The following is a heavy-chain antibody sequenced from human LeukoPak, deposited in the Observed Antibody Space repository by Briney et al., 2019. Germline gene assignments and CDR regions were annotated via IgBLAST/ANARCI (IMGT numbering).Heavy chain of an antibody. D-gene: IGHD3-10*01. CDR3: APDLG. CDR1: GFSFTSYW. Sequence: GGSLRLSCAASGFSFTSYWMHWVRQPPGKGLVWVSRVDHGGSGTAYADSVTGRFTISRDNTKNMVYLQMNSLRPEDTAVYYCAPDLGWGQGTLVTVSS. V-gene: IGHV3-74*01. CDR2: VDHGGSGT. J-gene: IGHJ4*02.